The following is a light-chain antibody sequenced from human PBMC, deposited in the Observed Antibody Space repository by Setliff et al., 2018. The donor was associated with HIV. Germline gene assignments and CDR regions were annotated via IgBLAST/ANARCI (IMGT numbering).Light chain of an antibody. CDR1: SNDVGRYDL. J-gene: IGLJ1*01. Sequence: QSALTQPASVSGSPGQSITISCTGTSNDVGRYDLVSWYQQHPARAPKLIIYEGSKRPSGVSNRFSASNSGNTASLTISGLQAEDEADYYCCSHAGSNTYVFGVGTKVTVL. V-gene: IGLV2-23*01. CDR3: CSHAGSNTYV. CDR2: EGS.